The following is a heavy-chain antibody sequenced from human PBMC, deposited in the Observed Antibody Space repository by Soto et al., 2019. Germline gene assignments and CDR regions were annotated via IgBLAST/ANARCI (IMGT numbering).Heavy chain of an antibody. CDR1: GFTFRNYD. V-gene: IGHV3-13*05. CDR3: ARTDRDFYGLDV. J-gene: IGHJ6*02. CDR2: ISAAGDP. Sequence: EVQLVESGGGLVKPGGPLRLSCEAYGFTFRNYDMHWVRQGTGKGLEWVSGISAAGDPDYADSVEGRFTIARENAQNSFFLQMNSLRVGDTAVYYCARTDRDFYGLDVWGQGTTVIVSS.